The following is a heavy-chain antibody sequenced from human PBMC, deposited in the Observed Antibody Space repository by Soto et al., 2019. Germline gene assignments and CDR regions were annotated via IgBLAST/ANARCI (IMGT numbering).Heavy chain of an antibody. Sequence: SETLSLTCAVSGGSISSGGYSWNWIRQPPGKGLEWIGYIYYSGSSSYNPSLTSRLTISVDTSKNHFSLKLSSVTAADTAVYYCARPRTYYDTSGYRKYYFDYWGQGTLVTVSS. J-gene: IGHJ4*02. V-gene: IGHV4-30-2*05. CDR2: IYYSGSS. D-gene: IGHD3-22*01. CDR1: GGSISSGGYS. CDR3: ARPRTYYDTSGYRKYYFDY.